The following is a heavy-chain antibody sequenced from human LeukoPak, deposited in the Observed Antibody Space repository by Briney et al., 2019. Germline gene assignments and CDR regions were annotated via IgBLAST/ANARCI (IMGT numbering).Heavy chain of an antibody. Sequence: GGSLRLSCAASGFTFSDYYMSWVRQAPGKGLEWVSAISGSGGSTYYADSVKGRFTISRDDSKNTLYLQMNSLRAEDTAVYYCAKGKWFGELNWGQGTLVTVSS. CDR2: ISGSGGST. J-gene: IGHJ4*02. CDR3: AKGKWFGELN. V-gene: IGHV3-23*01. CDR1: GFTFSDYY. D-gene: IGHD3-10*01.